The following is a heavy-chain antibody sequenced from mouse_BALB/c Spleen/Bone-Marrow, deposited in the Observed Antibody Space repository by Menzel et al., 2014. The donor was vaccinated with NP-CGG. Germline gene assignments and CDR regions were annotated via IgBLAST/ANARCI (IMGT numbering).Heavy chain of an antibody. V-gene: IGHV5-9-2*01. J-gene: IGHJ3*01. CDR3: ARYAYYDQTEVSFVY. CDR2: ISGGGSYT. Sequence: DVKLVESGGGLVKSGGSLKLSCAASGFSFNSYGMSWVRQTPEKRLEWVATISGGGSYTFYPDSVKGRFTISRDNAKNNLYLQLSSLRSEDTALYYCARYAYYDQTEVSFVYWGQGTLVTVSA. CDR1: GFSFNSYG. D-gene: IGHD2-4*01.